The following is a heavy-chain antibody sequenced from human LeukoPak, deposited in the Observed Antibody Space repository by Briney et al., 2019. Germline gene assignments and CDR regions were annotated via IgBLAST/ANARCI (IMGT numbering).Heavy chain of an antibody. CDR3: ARDKVTY. Sequence: PGGSLRLSCAASGFTFGNYWMSWVRQAPGKGLEWVAHINKDGSEIYYVDSVKGRFTISRDNAKNSLSLQMNSLRVEDTAVYYCARDKVTYWGQGTLVTVSS. J-gene: IGHJ4*02. V-gene: IGHV3-7*01. CDR2: INKDGSEI. CDR1: GFTFGNYW.